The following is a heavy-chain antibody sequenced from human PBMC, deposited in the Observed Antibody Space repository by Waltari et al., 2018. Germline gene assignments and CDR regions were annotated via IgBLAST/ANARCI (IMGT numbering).Heavy chain of an antibody. Sequence: QLQLQESGPGLVKPSETLSLTCTVSGGSISSSSYYWGWIRQPPGKGLEWIGSIYYSGRNYDNPSLKSRVTISGDTSKNQFSLKLSSVTAADTAVYYCAGLGYCSGGSCYHWYFDLWGRGTLVTVSS. V-gene: IGHV4-39*07. J-gene: IGHJ2*01. CDR1: GGSISSSSYY. CDR2: IYYSGRN. D-gene: IGHD2-15*01. CDR3: AGLGYCSGGSCYHWYFDL.